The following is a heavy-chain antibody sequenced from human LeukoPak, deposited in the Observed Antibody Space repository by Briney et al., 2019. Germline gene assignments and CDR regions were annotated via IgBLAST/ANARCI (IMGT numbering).Heavy chain of an antibody. CDR3: AREGGDYVGYYYYGMDV. V-gene: IGHV1-69*13. D-gene: IGHD4-17*01. CDR2: IIPIFGTA. CDR1: GGTFSIYA. Sequence: GASVKVSCKASGGTFSIYAISWVRQATGQGLEWMGGIIPIFGTANYAQKIQGRVTSTADESTSTAYMELSSLRSEDAAVYYCAREGGDYVGYYYYGMDVWGQGTTVTVSS. J-gene: IGHJ6*02.